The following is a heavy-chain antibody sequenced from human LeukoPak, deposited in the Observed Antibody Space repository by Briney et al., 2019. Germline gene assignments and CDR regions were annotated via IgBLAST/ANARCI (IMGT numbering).Heavy chain of an antibody. J-gene: IGHJ6*02. V-gene: IGHV3-30*18. Sequence: PGRSLRLSCAASGFTFSSYGMHWVRQAPGKGPERVALISYDGSNKYYADSVKGRFTIYRDNSKNTLYLQMNSLRAEDTAVYYCAKGYYDFWSGYYMPGGMDVWGQGTTVTVSS. CDR2: ISYDGSNK. CDR1: GFTFSSYG. D-gene: IGHD3-3*01. CDR3: AKGYYDFWSGYYMPGGMDV.